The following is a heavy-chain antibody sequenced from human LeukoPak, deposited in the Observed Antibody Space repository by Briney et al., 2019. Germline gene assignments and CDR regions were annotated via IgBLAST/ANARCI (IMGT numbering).Heavy chain of an antibody. D-gene: IGHD1-26*01. J-gene: IGHJ4*02. CDR3: ARDRVGATYLFDY. CDR1: GFTFSSYA. Sequence: GRSLRLSCAASGFTFSSYAMHWVRQAPGKGLEWVAVISYDGSNKYYGDSVKGRFTISRDNSKNTLYLQMNSLRAEDTAVYYCARDRVGATYLFDYWGQGTLVTVSS. CDR2: ISYDGSNK. V-gene: IGHV3-30-3*01.